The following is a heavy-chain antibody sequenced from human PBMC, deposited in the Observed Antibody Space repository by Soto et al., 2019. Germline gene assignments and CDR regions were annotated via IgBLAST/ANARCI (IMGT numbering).Heavy chain of an antibody. D-gene: IGHD6-19*01. Sequence: EVQLVESGGGLVQPGGSLRLSCAASGFTFSRYWMHWVRQAPGKGLGWVSRIAGEGISTNYADSVKGRFTASRDNAKNTVYLEMSSLRAEDTAVYYCIRDLRSGDFWGQGTLVTVSS. CDR2: IAGEGIST. CDR1: GFTFSRYW. CDR3: IRDLRSGDF. V-gene: IGHV3-74*01. J-gene: IGHJ4*02.